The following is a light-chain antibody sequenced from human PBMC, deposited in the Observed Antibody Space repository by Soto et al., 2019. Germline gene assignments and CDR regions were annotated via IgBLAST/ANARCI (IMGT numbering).Light chain of an antibody. CDR2: KAS. J-gene: IGKJ1*01. CDR1: QTISSW. CDR3: QQYSSYSRT. V-gene: IGKV1-5*03. Sequence: DIQMTQSPSTLSASVGDRVTIPFRDSQTISSWLAWYQRQPGKAPNVLNYKASSLESSVPSRFSGSGSGTEFTITISSLQPDDFAAYYCQQYSSYSRTFGQGTKVDIK.